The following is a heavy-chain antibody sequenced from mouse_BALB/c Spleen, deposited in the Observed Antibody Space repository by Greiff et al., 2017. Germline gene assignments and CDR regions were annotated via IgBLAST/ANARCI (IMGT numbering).Heavy chain of an antibody. CDR3: TREGIRGYGTGMDY. V-gene: IGHV1S22*01. CDR1: GYTFTSYW. Sequence: LQQPGSELVRPGASVKLSCKASGYTFTSYWMHWVKQRHGQGLEWIGNIYPGSGSTNYDEKFKSKGTLTVDTSSSTAYMHLSSLTSEDSAVYYCTREGIRGYGTGMDYWGQGTSVTVSS. CDR2: IYPGSGST. J-gene: IGHJ4*01. D-gene: IGHD3-1*01.